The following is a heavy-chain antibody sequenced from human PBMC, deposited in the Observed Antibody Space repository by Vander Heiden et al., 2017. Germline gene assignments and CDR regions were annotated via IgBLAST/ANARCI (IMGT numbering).Heavy chain of an antibody. D-gene: IGHD2-15*01. Sequence: QAQLVVPGAPGVQPGWFLRLSCAASSSNFSRYGMPWVRQAPDKGLEWVAVISYDRSNKYYTDSVKSRFTIARDNSKSTLYLQMNRLKAEDTAVYYCAKDLGRWGQGTLVTVSS. CDR1: SSNFSRYG. V-gene: IGHV3-30*18. J-gene: IGHJ4*02. CDR2: ISYDRSNK. CDR3: AKDLGR.